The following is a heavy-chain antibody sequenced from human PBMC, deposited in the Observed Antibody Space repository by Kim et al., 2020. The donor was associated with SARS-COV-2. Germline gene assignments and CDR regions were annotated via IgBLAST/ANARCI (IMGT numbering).Heavy chain of an antibody. J-gene: IGHJ6*02. CDR2: IGGTSSYM. CDR3: ARGGYCSSTSCYFYYYALDV. Sequence: GGSLRLSCAASGFDFDTHSMNWVRQAPGKRLEWLSSIGGTSSYMYYADSVKGRFTISRDNAKNSLYLQMNSLRAEDTAVYYCARGGYCSSTSCYFYYYALDVWGQGTTVTVSS. V-gene: IGHV3-21*01. D-gene: IGHD2-2*01. CDR1: GFDFDTHS.